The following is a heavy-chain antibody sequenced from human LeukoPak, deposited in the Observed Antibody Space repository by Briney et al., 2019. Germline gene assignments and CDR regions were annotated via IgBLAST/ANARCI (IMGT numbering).Heavy chain of an antibody. J-gene: IGHJ4*02. D-gene: IGHD1-26*01. CDR2: IYTSGTT. Sequence: GGSLRLSCAAAGFTVSSDYMSWVRQAPGKGLEWVSIIYTSGTTYYADSVKGRFTISRDNSKNTLYLQMNSLRAEDTAVYYCARGGSYFFSVDYWGQGTLVTVSS. V-gene: IGHV3-53*01. CDR3: ARGGSYFFSVDY. CDR1: GFTVSSDY.